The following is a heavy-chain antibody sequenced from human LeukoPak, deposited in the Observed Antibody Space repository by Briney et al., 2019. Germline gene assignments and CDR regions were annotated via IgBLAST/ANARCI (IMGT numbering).Heavy chain of an antibody. Sequence: SETLSLTCTVSGGSISSYYWSWIRQPPGKGLEWIGEINHSGSTNYNPSLKSRVTISVDTSKNQFSLKLSSVTAADTAVYYCAGLSYYDGSGYYPFWGQGTLVTVSS. CDR1: GGSISSYY. V-gene: IGHV4-34*01. D-gene: IGHD3-22*01. J-gene: IGHJ4*02. CDR3: AGLSYYDGSGYYPF. CDR2: INHSGST.